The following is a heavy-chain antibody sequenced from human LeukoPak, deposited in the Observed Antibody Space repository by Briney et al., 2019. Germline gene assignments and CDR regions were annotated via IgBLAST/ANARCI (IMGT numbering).Heavy chain of an antibody. CDR1: GGTFSSYE. D-gene: IGHD1-26*01. CDR2: ILPIFGTP. Sequence: GASVKVSCKVSGGTFSSYEINWVRQAPGQGPEWMGGILPIFGTPKYNQKLQGRVTIIADESTSSVYMDLTSLVSEDTAVYYCARARGSFPDASDFWGQGTMVIVSS. V-gene: IGHV1-69*13. J-gene: IGHJ3*01. CDR3: ARARGSFPDASDF.